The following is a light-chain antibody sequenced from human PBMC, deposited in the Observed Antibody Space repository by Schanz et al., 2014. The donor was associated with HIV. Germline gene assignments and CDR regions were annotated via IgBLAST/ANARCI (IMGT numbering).Light chain of an antibody. J-gene: IGKJ2*01. Sequence: DIQMTQSPSILSASVGDRVSISCRASQSISNWLAWYQQKPGKAPDLLIYEASILETGVPSRFSGSGSGTEFTLTISSLQPDDFAIYYCQQYSTYPYTFGQGTKLDIQ. V-gene: IGKV1-5*01. CDR2: EAS. CDR1: QSISNW. CDR3: QQYSTYPYT.